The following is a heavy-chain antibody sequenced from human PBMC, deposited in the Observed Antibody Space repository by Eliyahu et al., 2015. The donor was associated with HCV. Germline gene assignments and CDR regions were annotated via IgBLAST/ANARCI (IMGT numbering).Heavy chain of an antibody. V-gene: IGHV4-59*01. CDR1: GGPIXTXS. CDR3: ASGGGGIAVTGTGGWFDP. CDR2: IHYSGST. D-gene: IGHD6-19*01. J-gene: IGHJ5*02. Sequence: QVQLQESGPGLVKPSETLSLSCXVSGGPIXTXSWGWXPQPPGKGLEWIGYIHYSGSTNYNPSLKSRVTISVDTSKNQFSLNLTSVTAADTAMYYCASGGGGIAVTGTGGWFDPWGQGTLVTVSS.